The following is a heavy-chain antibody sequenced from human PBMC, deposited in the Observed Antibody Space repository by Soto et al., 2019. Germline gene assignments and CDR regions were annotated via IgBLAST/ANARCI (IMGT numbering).Heavy chain of an antibody. D-gene: IGHD3-3*01. CDR3: ARGRTWNVLRFLEWLLNHFDY. V-gene: IGHV3-11*01. CDR2: ISSSGSTI. CDR1: GFTFSDYY. J-gene: IGHJ4*02. Sequence: PGGSLRLSCAASGFTFSDYYMSWIRQAPGKGLEWVSYISSSGSTIYYADSVKGRFTISRDNAKNSLYLQMNSLRAEDTAVYYCARGRTWNVLRFLEWLLNHFDYWGQGTLVTVSS.